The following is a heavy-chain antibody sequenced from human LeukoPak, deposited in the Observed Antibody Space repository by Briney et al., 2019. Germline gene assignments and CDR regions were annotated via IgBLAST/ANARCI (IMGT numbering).Heavy chain of an antibody. Sequence: SQTLSLTCTVSGGSISSGSYYWSWIRQPAGKGLEWIGRIYTSGSTNYNPSLKSRVTISVDTSKNQFSLKLSSVTAADTAVYYCARVSRESDAFDIWGQGTMVTVSS. D-gene: IGHD5-24*01. J-gene: IGHJ3*02. CDR2: IYTSGST. V-gene: IGHV4-61*02. CDR3: ARVSRESDAFDI. CDR1: GGSISSGSYY.